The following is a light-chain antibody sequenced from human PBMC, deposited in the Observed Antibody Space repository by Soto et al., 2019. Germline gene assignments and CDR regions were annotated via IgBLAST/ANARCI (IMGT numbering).Light chain of an antibody. CDR2: DAS. CDR3: QQFSSYPLT. Sequence: EIVLTQSPATLSLSPGERATLSCRASQTVYRFLTWYQQKPGQAPSLLIYDASSRATGIPDRFSGGGSGTDFTLTISRLEPEDFAVYYCQQFSSYPLTFGGGTKVDIK. V-gene: IGKV3-11*01. J-gene: IGKJ4*01. CDR1: QTVYRF.